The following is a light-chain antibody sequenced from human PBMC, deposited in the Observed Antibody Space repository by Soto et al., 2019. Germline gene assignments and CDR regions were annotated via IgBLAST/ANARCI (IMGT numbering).Light chain of an antibody. CDR2: EVG. V-gene: IGLV2-14*01. CDR1: SIDVGAYNY. J-gene: IGLJ2*01. CDR3: CSFSGGATFV. Sequence: QSALTQFASVSGSPGQSITISCTGTSIDVGAYNYVSWYQQHPDKAPKLLIYEVGNRPSGVSDRFSGSKSGNTASLTISALQAEDEADYSCCSFSGGATFVFGGGTKLTVL.